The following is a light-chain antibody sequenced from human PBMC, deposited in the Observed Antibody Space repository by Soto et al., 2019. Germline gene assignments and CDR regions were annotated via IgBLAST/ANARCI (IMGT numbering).Light chain of an antibody. CDR3: QVWDSSSDHYV. CDR1: NIGSKS. V-gene: IGLV3-21*02. J-gene: IGLJ1*01. CDR2: DDS. Sequence: SYELTQPPSVSVAPGQTARITCGGNNIGSKSVHGYQQKPGQAPVLVVYDDSDRPSGIPERFSGSNSGNTATLTISSVEAGDEADYYCQVWDSSSDHYVFGTGTKVTVL.